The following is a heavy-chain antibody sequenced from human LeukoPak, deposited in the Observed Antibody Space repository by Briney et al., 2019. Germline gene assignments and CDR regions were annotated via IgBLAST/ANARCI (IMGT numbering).Heavy chain of an antibody. D-gene: IGHD6-19*01. J-gene: IGHJ6*02. CDR2: INAGNGNT. V-gene: IGHV1-3*01. CDR1: GYTFTSYA. CDR3: AGDVKQWPVYYYCGMDV. Sequence: ASVKVSCKASGYTFTSYAMHWVRQAPGQRLEWMGWINAGNGNTKYSQKFQGRVTITRDTSASTAYMELSSLRSEDTAVYYCAGDVKQWPVYYYCGMDVWGQGTTVTVSS.